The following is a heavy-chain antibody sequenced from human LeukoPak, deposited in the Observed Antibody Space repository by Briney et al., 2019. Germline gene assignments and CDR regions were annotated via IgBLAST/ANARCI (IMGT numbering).Heavy chain of an antibody. D-gene: IGHD3-22*01. CDR3: ASGSSGYPPY. J-gene: IGHJ4*02. Sequence: GGSLRLSCAASGFTFSSYGMHWVRQAPGKGLEWVAVIWYDGSNKYYADPVKGRFTISRDNSKNTLYLQMNSLRAEDTAVYYCASGSSGYPPYWGQGTLVTVSS. V-gene: IGHV3-33*01. CDR1: GFTFSSYG. CDR2: IWYDGSNK.